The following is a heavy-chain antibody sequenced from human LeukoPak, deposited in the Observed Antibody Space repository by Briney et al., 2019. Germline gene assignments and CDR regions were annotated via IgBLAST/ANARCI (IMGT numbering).Heavy chain of an antibody. CDR2: IKQDGSEK. V-gene: IGHV3-7*03. CDR3: ARGGGLDV. CDR1: RFIFRSYW. Sequence: GGSLRLSCVASRFIFRSYWMTWVRQAPGKGLEWVANIKQDGSEKYYVDSVKGRFTISRDNAKNSLYLQMSNLRAEDTAVYFCARGGGLDVWGQGATVTVSS. D-gene: IGHD3-16*01. J-gene: IGHJ6*02.